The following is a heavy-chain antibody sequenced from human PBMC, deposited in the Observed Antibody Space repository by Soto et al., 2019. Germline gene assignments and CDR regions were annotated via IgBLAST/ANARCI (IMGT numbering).Heavy chain of an antibody. J-gene: IGHJ4*02. CDR1: GGSFSGYY. D-gene: IGHD3-22*01. Sequence: SETLSLTCAVYGGSFSGYYWSWIRQHPGKGLEWIGYIYYSGSTYYNPSLKSRVTISVDTSKNQFSLKLSSVTAADTAVYYCASTYYYDSSGYYLDYWGQGTLVTVSS. V-gene: IGHV4-31*11. CDR2: IYYSGST. CDR3: ASTYYYDSSGYYLDY.